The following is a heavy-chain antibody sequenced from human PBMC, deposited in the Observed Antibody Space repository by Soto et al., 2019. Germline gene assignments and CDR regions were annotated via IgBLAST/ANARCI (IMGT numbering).Heavy chain of an antibody. CDR2: IYYSGST. CDR1: GGSISSYY. J-gene: IGHJ4*02. Sequence: PSETLSLTCTVSGGSISSYYWSWIRQPPGKGLEWIGYIYYSGSTNYNPSLKSRVTISVDTSKNQFSLKLSSVTAADTAVYYCARVYVGRSAAGPVLCYFDYWGQGTLVTVSS. V-gene: IGHV4-59*01. D-gene: IGHD6-13*01. CDR3: ARVYVGRSAAGPVLCYFDY.